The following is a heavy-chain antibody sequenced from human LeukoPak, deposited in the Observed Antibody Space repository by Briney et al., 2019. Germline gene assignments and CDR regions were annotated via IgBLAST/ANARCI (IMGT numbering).Heavy chain of an antibody. CDR3: ARLNSITGEGSTTDY. D-gene: IGHD7-27*01. J-gene: IGHJ4*02. Sequence: ASVKVSCKASGYTFTSYYMHWVRQAPGQGLEWMGIINPSGGSTSYAQKFRGRVTMTRDTSTSTVYMELSSLRSEDTAVYYCARLNSITGEGSTTDYWGQGTLVTVSS. CDR2: INPSGGST. V-gene: IGHV1-46*01. CDR1: GYTFTSYY.